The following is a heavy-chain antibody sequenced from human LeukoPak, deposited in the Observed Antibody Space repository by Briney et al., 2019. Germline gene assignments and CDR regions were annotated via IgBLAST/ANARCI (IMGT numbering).Heavy chain of an antibody. Sequence: GASLKISCKGSGYSFTNYWIAWVRQMPGKGLEWMGITYPGDSDTRYSPSFQGQVTISADKSISTAYLQWSSLEASDTSMYYCARHQGSNYGLDVWGQGTTVTVSS. V-gene: IGHV5-51*01. J-gene: IGHJ6*02. CDR2: TYPGDSDT. D-gene: IGHD6-13*01. CDR1: GYSFTNYW. CDR3: ARHQGSNYGLDV.